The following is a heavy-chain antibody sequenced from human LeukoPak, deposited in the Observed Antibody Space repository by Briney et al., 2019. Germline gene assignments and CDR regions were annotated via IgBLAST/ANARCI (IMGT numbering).Heavy chain of an antibody. CDR3: ARDQRLRLGELSTLRLGY. J-gene: IGHJ4*02. V-gene: IGHV1-69*05. Sequence: SVKVSCKASGATFSTYAISWVRQAPGQGLEWMGGIIPTFYTANYAQKLQGRVTMTTDTSTSTAYMELRSLRSDDTAVYYCARDQRLRLGELSTLRLGYWGQGTLVTVSS. CDR2: IIPTFYTA. CDR1: GATFSTYA. D-gene: IGHD3-16*02.